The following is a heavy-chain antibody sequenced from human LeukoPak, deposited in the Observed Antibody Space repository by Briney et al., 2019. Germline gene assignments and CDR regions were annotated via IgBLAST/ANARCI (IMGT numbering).Heavy chain of an antibody. Sequence: GESLKISCKGSGYSFTSYWIGWVRQMPGKGLEWMGIIYPGDSDTRYSPSFQGQVTISADKSISTAYLQWSSLKASDTAIYYCARLQHYYGSGSYYKMLDYWGQGTLVTVSS. CDR2: IYPGDSDT. V-gene: IGHV5-51*01. D-gene: IGHD3-10*01. CDR1: GYSFTSYW. J-gene: IGHJ4*02. CDR3: ARLQHYYGSGSYYKMLDY.